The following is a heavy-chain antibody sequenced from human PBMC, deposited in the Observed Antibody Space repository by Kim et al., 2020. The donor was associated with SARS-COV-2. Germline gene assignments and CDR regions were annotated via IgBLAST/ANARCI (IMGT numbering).Heavy chain of an antibody. Sequence: GGSLRLSCTTSGFTFTGYAMNWVRQAPGKGLEWVSSIDGSDGTTYYVDSVKGRFTISRDNSKNTLYLQMSNLRADDTAVYYCMKGGWGWIWDHWGQGTLVTVSS. J-gene: IGHJ4*02. V-gene: IGHV3-23*01. CDR2: IDGSDGTT. CDR1: GFTFTGYA. CDR3: MKGGWGWIWDH. D-gene: IGHD2-2*03.